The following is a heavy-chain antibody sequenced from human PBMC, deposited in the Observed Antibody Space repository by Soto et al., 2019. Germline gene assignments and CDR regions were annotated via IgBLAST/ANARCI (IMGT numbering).Heavy chain of an antibody. CDR2: IWYDGSNK. CDR3: ARDMVRGVIGYGMDV. CDR1: GFTFSSYG. D-gene: IGHD3-10*01. Sequence: LRLSCAASGFTFSSYGMHWVRQAPGKGLEWVAVIWYDGSNKYYADSVKGRFTISRDNSKNTLYLQMNSLRAEDTAVYYCARDMVRGVIGYGMDVWGQGTTVTVS. V-gene: IGHV3-33*01. J-gene: IGHJ6*02.